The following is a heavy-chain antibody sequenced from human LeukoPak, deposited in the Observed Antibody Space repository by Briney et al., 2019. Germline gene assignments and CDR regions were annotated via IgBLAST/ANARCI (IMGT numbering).Heavy chain of an antibody. D-gene: IGHD5-24*01. Sequence: GESLKISCKGSGYSFTSYWIGWVRQMPGKGLEWMGIIDPGDSDTRYSPSFQGQVTMSADNSISIAYLQWSSLKASDTAMYYCAIASGWLQFVFAFDIWGQGTMVTVSS. CDR3: AIASGWLQFVFAFDI. CDR1: GYSFTSYW. J-gene: IGHJ3*02. V-gene: IGHV5-51*01. CDR2: IDPGDSDT.